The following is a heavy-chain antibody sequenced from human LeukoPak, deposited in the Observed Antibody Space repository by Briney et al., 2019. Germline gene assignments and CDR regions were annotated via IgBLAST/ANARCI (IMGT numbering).Heavy chain of an antibody. J-gene: IGHJ3*02. CDR3: ARRYDKNAFDI. CDR2: IIPIFGTA. V-gene: IGHV1-69*06. Sequence: GASVKVSCKASGGTFSSYDISWVRQAPGQGLEWMGAIIPIFGTANYAQKFQGRVTITADKSTSTAYMELSSLRSEDTAVYYCARRYDKNAFDIWAKGQWSPSLQ. CDR1: GGTFSSYD. D-gene: IGHD3-10*01.